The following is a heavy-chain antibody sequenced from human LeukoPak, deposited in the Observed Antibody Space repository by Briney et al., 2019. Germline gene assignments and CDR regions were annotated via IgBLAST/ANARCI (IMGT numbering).Heavy chain of an antibody. V-gene: IGHV3-48*01. Sequence: GGSLRLSCAASGFTFSSYSMNWVRQAPGKGLEWVSYISSSSSTIYYAASVKGRFTISRDNAKNSLYLQMNSLRAEDTAVYYCAKLLWFGELSVDYWGQGTLATVSS. CDR2: ISSSSSTI. D-gene: IGHD3-10*01. CDR1: GFTFSSYS. J-gene: IGHJ4*02. CDR3: AKLLWFGELSVDY.